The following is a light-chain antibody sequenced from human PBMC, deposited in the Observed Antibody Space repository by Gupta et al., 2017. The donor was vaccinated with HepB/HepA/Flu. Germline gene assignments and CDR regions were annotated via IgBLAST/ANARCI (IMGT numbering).Light chain of an antibody. CDR2: AAS. V-gene: IGKV1-16*01. CDR1: QEINNY. CDR3: QQENKSPMT. Sequence: DTQLTQSPSSVSASVGDRVIITCRASQEINNYLAWFQQKPGEAPKSLIDAASSLKSGGPSRVSGRESGTXCTLTSXSLQAEDFGTDYCQQENKSPMTFGXGTKVEIK. J-gene: IGKJ1*01.